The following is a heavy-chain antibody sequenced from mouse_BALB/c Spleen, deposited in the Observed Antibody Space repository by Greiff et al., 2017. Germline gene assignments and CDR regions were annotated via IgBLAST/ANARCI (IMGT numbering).Heavy chain of an antibody. CDR3: ARGVYDYAYFDV. CDR1: GFTFSSYA. V-gene: IGHV5-6-5*01. D-gene: IGHD2-4*01. CDR2: ISSGGST. Sequence: EVKLVESGGGLVKPGGSLKLSCAASGFTFSSYAMSWVRQTPEKRLEWVASISSGGSTYYPDSVKGRFTISRDNARNILYLQMSSLRSEDTAMYYCARGVYDYAYFDVWGAGTTVTVSS. J-gene: IGHJ1*01.